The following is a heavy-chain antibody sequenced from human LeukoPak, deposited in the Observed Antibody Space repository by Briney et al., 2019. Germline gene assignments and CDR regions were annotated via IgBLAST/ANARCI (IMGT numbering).Heavy chain of an antibody. CDR2: IYSGGST. CDR1: GFTVSSNY. V-gene: IGHV3-53*01. J-gene: IGHJ4*02. D-gene: IGHD1-1*01. Sequence: GGSLRLSFAASGFTVSSNYLNWVRQAPGKGLEWVSVIYSGGSTYYADSVKGRFTISRDNSKNTLYLQMNSLRADDTAIYYCAKDVLAYTLRANFDSWGQGTLVTVSS. CDR3: AKDVLAYTLRANFDS.